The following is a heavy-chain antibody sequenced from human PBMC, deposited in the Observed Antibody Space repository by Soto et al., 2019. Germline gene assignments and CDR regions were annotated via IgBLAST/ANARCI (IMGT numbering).Heavy chain of an antibody. V-gene: IGHV1-18*01. CDR2: INNRNGNT. D-gene: IGHD1-1*01. J-gene: IGHJ4*02. CDR1: GHTFITYG. Sequence: QVQLVQSGAEVRKPGASLKVSCKASGHTFITYGVSWVRQAPGQGLEWMGWINNRNGNTNYAQKFQGRVTMTTDTSTTTVYMELRSLRSDDPAVYYCARDGNPWGRRYFDSWGQGTLVTVSS. CDR3: ARDGNPWGRRYFDS.